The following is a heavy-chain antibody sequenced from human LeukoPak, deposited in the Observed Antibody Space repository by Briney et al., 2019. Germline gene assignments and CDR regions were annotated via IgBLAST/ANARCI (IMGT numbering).Heavy chain of an antibody. J-gene: IGHJ5*02. CDR3: IVFGDSNH. CDR2: ISGSGGST. D-gene: IGHD4-17*01. CDR1: GFTFSSYA. Sequence: PGGSLRLSGAASGFTFSSYAMSWVRQAPGKGLEWVSAISGSGGSTYYADSVKGRFTISRDNSKNTLYLQINSLRVEDTAVYYCIVFGDSNHWGQGTLVTVSS. V-gene: IGHV3-23*01.